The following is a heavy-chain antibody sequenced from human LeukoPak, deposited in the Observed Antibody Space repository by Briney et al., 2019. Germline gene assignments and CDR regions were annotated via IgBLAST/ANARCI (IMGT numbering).Heavy chain of an antibody. D-gene: IGHD2-15*01. CDR2: IYYSGST. CDR1: DGXISSYY. CDR3: ASEGGYCSGGSCYSAFDY. J-gene: IGHJ4*02. V-gene: IGHV4-59*01. Sequence: SETLSLTCTVSDGXISSYYCSWIRQSPGKGLEWIGYIYYSGSTNYNPSLKSRVIISVDTSKNQFSLKLSSVTAADTSVYYCASEGGYCSGGSCYSAFDYWGQGTLVTVSS.